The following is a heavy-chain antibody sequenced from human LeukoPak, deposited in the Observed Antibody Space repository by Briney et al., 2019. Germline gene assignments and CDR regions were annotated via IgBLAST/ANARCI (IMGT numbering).Heavy chain of an antibody. V-gene: IGHV4-61*02. D-gene: IGHD3-22*01. J-gene: IGHJ3*02. CDR2: IYTSGST. CDR3: AREETYYYDSSTIELRAFDI. Sequence: TSSETLSLTCTVSGGSISSGSYYWSWIRQPAGKGLEWIGRIYTSGSTNYNPSLKSRVTISVDTSKNQFSLKLSSVTAADTAVYYCAREETYYYDSSTIELRAFDIWGQGTMVTVSS. CDR1: GGSISSGSYY.